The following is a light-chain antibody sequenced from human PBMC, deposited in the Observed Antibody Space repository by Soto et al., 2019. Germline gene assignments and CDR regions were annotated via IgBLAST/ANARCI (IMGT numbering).Light chain of an antibody. Sequence: QSVLTQPASVSGSPGQSITISCTGTSSDIGSYNLVSWYQQHPGKAPKLMIYEVSKRPSGVSNRFSGSKSGNTASLTISVLQAEDEADYYCCSYAGSSTPHYVFGTGTKVTVL. CDR3: CSYAGSSTPHYV. J-gene: IGLJ1*01. V-gene: IGLV2-23*02. CDR2: EVS. CDR1: SSDIGSYNL.